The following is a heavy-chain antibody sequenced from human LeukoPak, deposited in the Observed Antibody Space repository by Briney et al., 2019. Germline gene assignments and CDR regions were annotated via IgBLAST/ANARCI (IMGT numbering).Heavy chain of an antibody. V-gene: IGHV3-11*04. D-gene: IGHD1-7*01. CDR3: ARGATDTTRWFDP. CDR1: GFTFSDYY. J-gene: IGHJ5*02. Sequence: GGSLRLSCAASGFTFSDYYMSWIRQAPGKGLEWVSYISSSGSARYYADSVKGRFTISWDNAKNSLYLQMNSLRAEDTAAYYCARGATDTTRWFDPWGQGTLVTVSS. CDR2: ISSSGSAR.